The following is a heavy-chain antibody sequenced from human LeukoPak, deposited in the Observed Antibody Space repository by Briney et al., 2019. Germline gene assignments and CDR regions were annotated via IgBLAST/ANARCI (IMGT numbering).Heavy chain of an antibody. CDR3: ARHIPVIWSSGYYYGMDV. CDR1: GGSISNYY. CDR2: ISYSGST. V-gene: IGHV4-59*08. Sequence: SETLSLTCTVFGGSISNYYWSWIRQPPGKGLEWIGYISYSGSTNYNPSLRSRVAISEDTSRNQFSLRLNSVTAADTAVYYCARHIPVIWSSGYYYGMDVWGQGTTVTVSS. D-gene: IGHD3-3*01. J-gene: IGHJ6*02.